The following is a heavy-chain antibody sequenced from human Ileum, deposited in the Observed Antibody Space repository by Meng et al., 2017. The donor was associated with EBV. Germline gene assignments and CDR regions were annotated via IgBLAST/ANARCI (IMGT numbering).Heavy chain of an antibody. CDR2: INHGGGT. V-gene: IGHV4-34*01. Sequence: QVQVQQWGAGLLKPSXXLSLNCGVYGGSFSDYYWDWIRQPPGVGLEWIGRINHGGGTMYNPSLQSRVSISVDTSKNHFSVKLTFVTAADTAVYFCRHSHCDGAGCSDCWGQGTLFTVSS. CDR1: GGSFSDYY. CDR3: RHSHCDGAGCSDC. D-gene: IGHD2-15*01. J-gene: IGHJ4*02.